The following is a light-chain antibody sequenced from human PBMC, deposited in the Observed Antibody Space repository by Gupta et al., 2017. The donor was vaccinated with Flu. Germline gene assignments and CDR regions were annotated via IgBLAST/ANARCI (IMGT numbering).Light chain of an antibody. CDR1: NSNIENNA. Sequence: QSVLPLPRSVSAAPGPRVAISCSGSNSNIENNAVNWYQQLPGKAPKLLIYYDDVLPSGVSGRFSGSKSGASASLAISGLQAEDEADYYCAACDDSRNGVVFGGGTRLTVL. V-gene: IGLV1-36*01. J-gene: IGLJ2*01. CDR3: AACDDSRNGVV. CDR2: YDD.